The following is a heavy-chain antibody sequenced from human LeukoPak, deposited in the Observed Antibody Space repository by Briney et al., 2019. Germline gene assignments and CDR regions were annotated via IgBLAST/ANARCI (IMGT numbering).Heavy chain of an antibody. CDR3: VRTPPNWGADF. Sequence: ASVRVSCKASGYTFTSYDINWMRQATGQGLEWMGWMSPNSGNTGYAQKFQGRVTMTRDTSTGTAYLELSSLRSEDSAVYYCVRTPPNWGADFWGQGTLVTVSS. CDR1: GYTFTSYD. CDR2: MSPNSGNT. J-gene: IGHJ4*02. D-gene: IGHD7-27*01. V-gene: IGHV1-8*01.